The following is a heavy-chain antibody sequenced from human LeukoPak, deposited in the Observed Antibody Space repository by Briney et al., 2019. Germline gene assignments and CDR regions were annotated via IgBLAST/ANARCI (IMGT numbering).Heavy chain of an antibody. J-gene: IGHJ4*02. Sequence: GGSLRLSCAASGFTFSSYWMSWVRQAPGKGLEWVANIKQDGSEKYYVDSVKGRFTISRDNAKNLLYLQMNSLRAEDTAVYYCATDGGYCTSTSCYRGDYFDFWGQGTLVTVSS. V-gene: IGHV3-7*01. CDR1: GFTFSSYW. D-gene: IGHD2-2*02. CDR2: IKQDGSEK. CDR3: ATDGGYCTSTSCYRGDYFDF.